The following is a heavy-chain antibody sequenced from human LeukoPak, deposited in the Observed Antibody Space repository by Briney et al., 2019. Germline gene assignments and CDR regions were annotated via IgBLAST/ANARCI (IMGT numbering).Heavy chain of an antibody. V-gene: IGHV4-34*01. D-gene: IGHD5-18*01. CDR2: INHSGST. CDR3: ARVRRAMVDPRGWFDP. CDR1: GGSFSGYY. Sequence: SETLSLTCAVYGGSFSGYYWSWIRQPPGKGLEWIGEINHSGSTNYNPSLKSRVTISVDTSKSQFSLKLSSVTAADTAVYYCARVRRAMVDPRGWFDPWGQGTLVTVSS. J-gene: IGHJ5*02.